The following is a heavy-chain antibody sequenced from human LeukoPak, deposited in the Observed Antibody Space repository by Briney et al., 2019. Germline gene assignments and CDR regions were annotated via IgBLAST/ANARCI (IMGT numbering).Heavy chain of an antibody. D-gene: IGHD6-13*01. V-gene: IGHV3-11*01. Sequence: GGYLRLSCAASGFTFSDYYMSWIRQAPGKGPEWVSYISSSGSTIYYADSVKGRFTISRDNAKNSLYLQMNSLRAEDTAVYYCARAGIAAPFDPWGQGTLVTVSS. J-gene: IGHJ5*02. CDR3: ARAGIAAPFDP. CDR2: ISSSGSTI. CDR1: GFTFSDYY.